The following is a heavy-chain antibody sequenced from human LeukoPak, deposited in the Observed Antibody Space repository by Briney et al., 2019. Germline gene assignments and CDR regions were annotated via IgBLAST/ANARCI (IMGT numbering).Heavy chain of an antibody. Sequence: KPGGSLTLSCAASGIAVIGNYMSWVRQPPGKGLEWVSFISINTDTFYADSVRGRFTISRDSPKNTLFLQMNSLRDEDSAVYYCAIAQSWDELFDSWGQGTLVTVSS. J-gene: IGHJ4*02. V-gene: IGHV3-53*01. CDR1: GIAVIGNY. CDR2: ISINTDT. CDR3: AIAQSWDELFDS. D-gene: IGHD1-26*01.